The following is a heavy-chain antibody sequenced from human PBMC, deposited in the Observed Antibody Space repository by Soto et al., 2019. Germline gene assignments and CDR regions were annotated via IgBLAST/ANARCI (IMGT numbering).Heavy chain of an antibody. CDR1: GGTFSSYA. CDR2: IIPIFGTA. CDR3: ARRVFGVVSDWFDP. V-gene: IGHV1-69*13. Sequence: SVKVSCKASGGTFSSYAISWVRQAPGQGLEWMGGIIPIFGTANYAQKFQGRVTITADESTSTAYMELSSLRSEDTAVYYCARRVFGVVSDWFDPWGQGTLVTVSS. J-gene: IGHJ5*02. D-gene: IGHD3-3*01.